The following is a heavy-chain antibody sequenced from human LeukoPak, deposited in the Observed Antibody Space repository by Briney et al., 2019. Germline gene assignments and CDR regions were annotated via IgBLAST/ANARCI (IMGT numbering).Heavy chain of an antibody. Sequence: GESLKISCKGSGYSFTSYWIGWVRQMPGKGLEWMGIIYPGDSDTRYSPSFQGQVTISADKSISTAYLQWSSLKASDTAMYYCARHNFGNWNDDVGDKWFDPWGQGTLVTVSS. D-gene: IGHD1-1*01. CDR2: IYPGDSDT. CDR1: GYSFTSYW. J-gene: IGHJ5*02. CDR3: ARHNFGNWNDDVGDKWFDP. V-gene: IGHV5-51*01.